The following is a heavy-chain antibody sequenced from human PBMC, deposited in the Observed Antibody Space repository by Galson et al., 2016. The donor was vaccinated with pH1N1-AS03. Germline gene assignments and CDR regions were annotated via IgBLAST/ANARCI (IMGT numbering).Heavy chain of an antibody. D-gene: IGHD5-18*01. CDR1: GFTLSDYY. V-gene: IGHV3-11*01. J-gene: IGHJ6*02. CDR2: ISSSGRTI. Sequence: SLRLSCAASGFTLSDYYINWVRQAPGKGLEWLSYISSSGRTIYYADSVKGRFTISRDNAKNSVDLQMNSLRGEDTAVYYCARVESGNTYGYVALAVWGLGTTVTVSS. CDR3: ARVESGNTYGYVALAV.